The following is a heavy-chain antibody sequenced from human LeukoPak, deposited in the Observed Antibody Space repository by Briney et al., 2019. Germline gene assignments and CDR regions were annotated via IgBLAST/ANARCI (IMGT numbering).Heavy chain of an antibody. J-gene: IGHJ4*02. CDR3: ARQISSGWRFDS. Sequence: PSETLSLTSTGSGGSISSSSYYWGWIRQPPGKGLEWIGSIYSSGSTYYNPSLKSRVSISVDTSKNQFSLKLSSVTAADTAVYYCARQISSGWRFDSWGQGTLVTVSS. CDR2: IYSSGST. V-gene: IGHV4-39*01. D-gene: IGHD6-25*01. CDR1: GGSISSSSYY.